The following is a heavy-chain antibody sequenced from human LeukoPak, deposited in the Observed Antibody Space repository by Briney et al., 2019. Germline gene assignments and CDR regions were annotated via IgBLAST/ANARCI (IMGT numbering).Heavy chain of an antibody. Sequence: ASVKVSCEASGYTFTGYYMHWVRQAPGQGLEWMGWINPNSGSTNYAQKFQGWVTMTRDTSISTAYMELSRLRSDDTAVYYCARGPHRQLGFDYWGQGTLVTVSS. CDR3: ARGPHRQLGFDY. V-gene: IGHV1-2*04. J-gene: IGHJ4*02. D-gene: IGHD6-6*01. CDR1: GYTFTGYY. CDR2: INPNSGST.